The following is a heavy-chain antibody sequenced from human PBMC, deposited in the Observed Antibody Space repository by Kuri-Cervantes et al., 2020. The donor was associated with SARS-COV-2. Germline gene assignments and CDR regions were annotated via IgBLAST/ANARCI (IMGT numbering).Heavy chain of an antibody. D-gene: IGHD2-2*01. CDR3: TRVFCSTNTCRGFDC. V-gene: IGHV3-49*04. CDR2: IRSTSYGGTT. Sequence: GGSLRLSCTASGFTFGGYALSWVRQAPGKGLEWVGFIRSTSYGGTTEHAASVKGRFSISRDDSKSIAYLQMSSLKTEDTGVYYCTRVFCSTNTCRGFDCWGQGTLVTVSS. CDR1: GFTFGGYA. J-gene: IGHJ4*02.